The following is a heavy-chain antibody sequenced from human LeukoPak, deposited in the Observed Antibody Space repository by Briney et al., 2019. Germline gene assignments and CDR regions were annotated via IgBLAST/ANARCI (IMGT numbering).Heavy chain of an antibody. D-gene: IGHD2-2*01. J-gene: IGHJ3*02. Sequence: SETLSLTCTVSGGSISSYYWSWIRQPAGKGLEWIVRIYTSGSTNYNPSLKSRVTMSVDTSKNQFSLKLSSVTAADTAVYYCARSNLGYCSSTSCQNDAFDIWGQGTMVTVSS. CDR3: ARSNLGYCSSTSCQNDAFDI. CDR2: IYTSGST. CDR1: GGSISSYY. V-gene: IGHV4-4*07.